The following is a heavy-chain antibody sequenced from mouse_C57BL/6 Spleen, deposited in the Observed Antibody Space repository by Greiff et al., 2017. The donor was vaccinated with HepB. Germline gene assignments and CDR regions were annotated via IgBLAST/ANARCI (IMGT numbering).Heavy chain of an antibody. Sequence: VQLQQSGAELVKPGASVKISCKASGYAFSSYWMNWVKQRPGKGLEWIGQIYPGDGDTNYNGKFKGKATLTADKSSSTAYMKLSSLTSGDSAVYFCERCLYYGNYVGYFDVWGTGTTVTVSS. J-gene: IGHJ1*03. CDR1: GYAFSSYW. CDR2: IYPGDGDT. D-gene: IGHD2-1*01. CDR3: ERCLYYGNYVGYFDV. V-gene: IGHV1-80*01.